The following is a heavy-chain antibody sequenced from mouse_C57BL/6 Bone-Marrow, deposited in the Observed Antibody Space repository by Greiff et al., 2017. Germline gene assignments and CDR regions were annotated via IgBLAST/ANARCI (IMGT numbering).Heavy chain of an antibody. V-gene: IGHV1-76*01. CDR3: AGDYGSRVRFAY. CDR1: GYTFTDYY. J-gene: IGHJ3*01. Sequence: QVQLQQSGAELVRPGASVKLSCKASGYTFTDYYINWVKQRPGQGLEWIARIYPGSGNTYYNEKFKGKATLTAEKSSSTAYMQLSSLTSEDSAVYFCAGDYGSRVRFAYWGQGTLVTVSA. D-gene: IGHD1-1*01. CDR2: IYPGSGNT.